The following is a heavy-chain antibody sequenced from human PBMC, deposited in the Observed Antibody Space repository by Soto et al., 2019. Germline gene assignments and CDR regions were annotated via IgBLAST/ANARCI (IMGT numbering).Heavy chain of an antibody. J-gene: IGHJ6*02. CDR2: ISAYNGNT. Sequence: QVQLVQSGAEVKKPGASVKVSCKASGYTFTSYGISWVRQAPGQGLEWMGWISAYNGNTNYAQKLQGRVTMTTDTSTSTAYMELRSLRSDDTAVYYCARDSSSWSYYDYDGMDVWGQGTTVTVSS. CDR1: GYTFTSYG. CDR3: ARDSSSWSYYDYDGMDV. D-gene: IGHD6-13*01. V-gene: IGHV1-18*01.